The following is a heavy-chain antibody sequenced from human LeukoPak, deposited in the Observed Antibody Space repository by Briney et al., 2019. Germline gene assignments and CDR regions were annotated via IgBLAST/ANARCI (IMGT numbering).Heavy chain of an antibody. CDR3: ARKIVVVPAANYYYYYGMDV. J-gene: IGHJ6*02. CDR2: MNPNSGNT. CDR1: GYTFTSYD. V-gene: IGHV1-8*01. Sequence: GASVKVSCKASGYTFTSYDINWVRQATGQGLEWMGWMNPNSGNTGYAQKFQGRVTMTRNTSISTAYMELSSLRSEDTAVYYCARKIVVVPAANYYYYYGMDVWGQGTTVTVSS. D-gene: IGHD2-2*01.